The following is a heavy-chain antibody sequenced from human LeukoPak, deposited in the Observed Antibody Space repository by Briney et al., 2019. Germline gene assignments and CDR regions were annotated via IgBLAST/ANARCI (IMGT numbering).Heavy chain of an antibody. CDR3: ARGRYYDSSGYYGNYFDY. D-gene: IGHD3-22*01. CDR2: IYTSGST. CDR1: GGSISSYY. Sequence: SETLSLPCTVSGGSISSYYWRWMRQPAGRGLVWIGRIYTSGSTNYNPSLTRRVTMSVDTSKNHFSLKLSSVTAADTAVYYCARGRYYDSSGYYGNYFDYWGQGTLVTVSS. V-gene: IGHV4-4*07. J-gene: IGHJ4*02.